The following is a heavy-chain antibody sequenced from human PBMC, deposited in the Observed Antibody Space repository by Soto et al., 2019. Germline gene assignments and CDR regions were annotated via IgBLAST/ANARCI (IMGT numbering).Heavy chain of an antibody. CDR1: GFTFSSYG. CDR3: AKTGPGSSYGYYFDS. D-gene: IGHD5-18*01. J-gene: IGHJ4*02. CDR2: ISGSGGST. Sequence: LRLSCAASGFTFSSYGMSWVRQAPGEGLEWVSGISGSGGSTYYADSVKGRFTISRDNSKNTLYLQMYSLRAEDTAVYYCAKTGPGSSYGYYFDSWGQGTLVTVSS. V-gene: IGHV3-23*01.